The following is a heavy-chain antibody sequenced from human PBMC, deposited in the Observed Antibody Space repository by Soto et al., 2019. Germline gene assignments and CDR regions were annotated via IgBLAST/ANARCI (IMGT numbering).Heavy chain of an antibody. D-gene: IGHD6-6*01. CDR1: GFTFSSYS. CDR3: ARGLYSSSASPDY. J-gene: IGHJ4*02. CDR2: ISSSSSYI. Sequence: GGSLRLSCAASGFTFSSYSMNWVRQAPGKGLEWVSSISSSSSYIYYADSVKGRFTISRDNAKNSLYLQMNSLRAEDTAVYYCARGLYSSSASPDYWGQGTLVTVSS. V-gene: IGHV3-21*01.